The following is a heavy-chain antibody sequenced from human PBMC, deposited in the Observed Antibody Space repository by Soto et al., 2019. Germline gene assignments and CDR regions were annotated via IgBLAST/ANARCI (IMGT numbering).Heavy chain of an antibody. Sequence: PGGSLRLSCAASGFTVSSNYMSWVRQAPGKGLEWVSVIYSGGSTYYADSVKGRFTISRDNSKNTLYLQMNSLRAEDTAVYYCASPYDSNSDAFDIWGQGTXVTVSS. CDR2: IYSGGST. J-gene: IGHJ3*02. CDR1: GFTVSSNY. V-gene: IGHV3-66*01. D-gene: IGHD3-22*01. CDR3: ASPYDSNSDAFDI.